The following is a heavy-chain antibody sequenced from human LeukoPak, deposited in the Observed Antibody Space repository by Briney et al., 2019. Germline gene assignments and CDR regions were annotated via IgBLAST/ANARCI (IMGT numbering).Heavy chain of an antibody. Sequence: KSSETLSLTCTVSGGAIDNYYWSWIRQPPGKGLEWIAYVYYGGTINYNPSLESRVTISVDTSKNQFSLRLTSVAAADTAVYYCARHGTAAGPFQLWGQGTLVTVSS. CDR3: ARHGTAAGPFQL. V-gene: IGHV4-59*08. D-gene: IGHD2-21*02. CDR1: GGAIDNYY. CDR2: VYYGGTI. J-gene: IGHJ1*01.